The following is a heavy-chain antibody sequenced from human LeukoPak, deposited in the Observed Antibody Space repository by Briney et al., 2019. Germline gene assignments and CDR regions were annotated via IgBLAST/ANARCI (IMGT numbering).Heavy chain of an antibody. J-gene: IGHJ5*01. CDR1: GFTFGDYA. Sequence: GGSLRLSCTASGFTFGDYAMSWFRQAPGKGLEWVACVSSNVNKMYYAESVRGRFTVSRDNAGNSLSLQMDSLRAEDTAVYYCTRELLSLHQGLDSWGQGTLVTVSS. CDR2: VSSNVNKM. D-gene: IGHD2/OR15-2a*01. CDR3: TRELLSLHQGLDS. V-gene: IGHV3-21*06.